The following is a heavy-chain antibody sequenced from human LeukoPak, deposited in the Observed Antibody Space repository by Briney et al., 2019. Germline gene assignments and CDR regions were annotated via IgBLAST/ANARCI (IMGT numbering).Heavy chain of an antibody. V-gene: IGHV4-59*04. CDR3: ARGSFTDILTYYFDY. D-gene: IGHD3-9*01. Sequence: PSETLSLTCTVSGGSISSYYWSWIRQPPGKGLEWIGSIYHSGSTYYNPSLKSRVTISIDTSKNQFSLKMTSVTAADTATYYCARGSFTDILTYYFDYWGRGTLVTVSS. J-gene: IGHJ4*02. CDR2: IYHSGST. CDR1: GGSISSYY.